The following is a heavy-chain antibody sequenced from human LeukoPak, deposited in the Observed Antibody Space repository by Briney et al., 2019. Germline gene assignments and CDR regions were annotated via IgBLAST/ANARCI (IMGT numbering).Heavy chain of an antibody. Sequence: ASVKVSCKASGYTFTNYGVTWVRQAPGQGLEWMGWISAYNGNTKHAQKVQGRVTMATDTSTSTVYMELRSLRSDDTAVYYCARGLPPRRNSDSSGYYSYYFDYWGQGSLVTVSS. CDR3: ARGLPPRRNSDSSGYYSYYFDY. CDR2: ISAYNGNT. J-gene: IGHJ4*02. D-gene: IGHD3-22*01. CDR1: GYTFTNYG. V-gene: IGHV1-18*01.